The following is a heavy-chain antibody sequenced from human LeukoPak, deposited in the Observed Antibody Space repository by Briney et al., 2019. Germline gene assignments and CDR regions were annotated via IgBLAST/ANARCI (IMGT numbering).Heavy chain of an antibody. CDR2: IRHDGSIK. D-gene: IGHD1/OR15-1a*01. V-gene: IGHV3-30*02. J-gene: IGHJ4*01. CDR1: GFIFSTYG. CDR3: ARGVGTMGGRPDY. Sequence: PGGSLRLSCAASGFIFSTYGMYWVRQAPGKGLEWVAFIRHDGSIKNYADSVTGRFTISRDNSKNTVYLQMNSQRVEDTAIYYCARGVGTMGGRPDYWGQGTQVTVSS.